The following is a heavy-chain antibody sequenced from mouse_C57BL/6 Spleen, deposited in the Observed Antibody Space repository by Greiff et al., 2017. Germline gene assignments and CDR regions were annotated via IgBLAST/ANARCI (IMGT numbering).Heavy chain of an antibody. D-gene: IGHD2-3*01. CDR1: GYTFTSYW. J-gene: IGHJ3*01. V-gene: IGHV1-74*01. Sequence: QVQLQQPGAELVKPGASVKVSCKASGYTFTSYWMHWVKQRPGQGLEWIGRIHPSDSDTNYNQKFKGKATLTVDKSSSTAYMQLISLTSEDSAVYYCATYDGYYSWFAYWGQGTLVTVSA. CDR2: IHPSDSDT. CDR3: ATYDGYYSWFAY.